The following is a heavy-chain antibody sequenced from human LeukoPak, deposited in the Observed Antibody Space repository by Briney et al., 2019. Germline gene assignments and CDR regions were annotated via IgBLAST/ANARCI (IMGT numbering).Heavy chain of an antibody. V-gene: IGHV1-69*01. J-gene: IGHJ4*02. CDR3: AAPGAQQLVPGLWDY. CDR2: IIPIFGTA. D-gene: IGHD6-13*01. CDR1: GGTFSSYA. Sequence: SVKVSCKASGGTFSSYAISWVRQAPGQGLEWMGGIIPIFGTANYAQKFQGRVTITADESTSTAYMELSSLRSEGTAVYYCAAPGAQQLVPGLWDYWGQGTLVTVSS.